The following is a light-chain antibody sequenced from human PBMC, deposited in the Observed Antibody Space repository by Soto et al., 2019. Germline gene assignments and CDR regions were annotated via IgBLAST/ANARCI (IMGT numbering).Light chain of an antibody. Sequence: EIVITQSPAPLSVSPGEKATLSCRASQSVSSNLAWYQQKPGQAPRLLIYGASTRATGIPARFSGSGSGTEFTLTISSLQSEDFAVYYCQQYNNWPPTFGQGTRLEIK. CDR3: QQYNNWPPT. V-gene: IGKV3-15*01. J-gene: IGKJ5*01. CDR1: QSVSSN. CDR2: GAS.